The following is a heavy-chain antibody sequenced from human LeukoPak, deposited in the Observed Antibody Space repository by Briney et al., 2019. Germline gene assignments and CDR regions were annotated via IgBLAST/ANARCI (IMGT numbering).Heavy chain of an antibody. CDR2: FIPILGTA. CDR3: TGIPVFGVVLHQVPV. D-gene: IGHD3-3*01. Sequence: ASVKVSCKASGGTFSDYAYNWVRQAPGQGLEWMGVFIPILGTANSTQNFQDRVTITADISTNTAYLELTSLRSEDTAVYFCTGIPVFGVVLHQVPVWGKGTTVTVSS. J-gene: IGHJ6*04. CDR1: GGTFSDYA. V-gene: IGHV1-69*10.